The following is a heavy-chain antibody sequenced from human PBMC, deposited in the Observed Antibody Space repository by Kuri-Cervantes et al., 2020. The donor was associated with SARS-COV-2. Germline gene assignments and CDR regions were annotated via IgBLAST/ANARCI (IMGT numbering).Heavy chain of an antibody. J-gene: IGHJ6*02. CDR3: ARDQYSSGFARYGMDV. Sequence: ASVKVSCKASGYTFTGYYMHWVRQAPGQGLEWMGWISPNSGGTNYAQKFQGRVTMTRDTSISTAYMELSRLRSDDTAVYYCARDQYSSGFARYGMDVWGQGTTVTVSS. D-gene: IGHD6-19*01. CDR1: GYTFTGYY. CDR2: ISPNSGGT. V-gene: IGHV1-2*02.